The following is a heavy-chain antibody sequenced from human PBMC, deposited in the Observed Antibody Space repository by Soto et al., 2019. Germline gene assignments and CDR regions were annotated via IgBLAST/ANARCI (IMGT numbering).Heavy chain of an antibody. D-gene: IGHD6-19*01. CDR3: ARQGDHVAVAWDY. J-gene: IGHJ4*02. CDR1: GGSISSSSYY. CDR2: IYYSGST. Sequence: TLSLTCTVSGGSISSSSYYWGWIRQPPGKGLEWIGSIYYSGSTYYNPSLKSRVTISVDTSKNQFSLKLSSVTAADTAVYYCARQGDHVAVAWDYWGQGTLVTVSS. V-gene: IGHV4-39*01.